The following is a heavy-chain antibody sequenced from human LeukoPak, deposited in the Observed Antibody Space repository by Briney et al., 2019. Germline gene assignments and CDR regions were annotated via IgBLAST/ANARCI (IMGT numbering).Heavy chain of an antibody. Sequence: GGSLRLSCTASGFTFGDYAMSWVRQAPGKGLEWVGFIRSKAYGGTTEYAASVKGGFTISRDDSKSIAYLQMNSLKTEDTAVYYCTRDVDYYGRPMDYWGQGTLVTVSS. J-gene: IGHJ4*02. D-gene: IGHD3-10*01. CDR2: IRSKAYGGTT. CDR1: GFTFGDYA. V-gene: IGHV3-49*04. CDR3: TRDVDYYGRPMDY.